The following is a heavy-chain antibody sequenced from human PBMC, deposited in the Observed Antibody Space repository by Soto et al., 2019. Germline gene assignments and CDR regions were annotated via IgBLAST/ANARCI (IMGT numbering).Heavy chain of an antibody. CDR1: GFTFSSYS. D-gene: IGHD5-18*01. V-gene: IGHV3-21*01. CDR2: ISSSSSYI. Sequence: EVQLVESGGGLVKPGGSLRLSCAASGFTFSSYSMNWVRQAPGKGLEWVSSISSSSSYIYYADSVKGRFTISRDNAKNSLYLQMNSLRAEDTAVYYCASAKGTAMVHYYYYGMDVWGQGTTVTVSS. CDR3: ASAKGTAMVHYYYYGMDV. J-gene: IGHJ6*02.